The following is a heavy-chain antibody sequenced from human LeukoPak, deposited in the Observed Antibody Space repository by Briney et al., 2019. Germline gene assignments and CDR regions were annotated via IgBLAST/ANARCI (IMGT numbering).Heavy chain of an antibody. Sequence: SVKVSCKGSGGTFSSYAISWVRQAPGQGLKWMGGIIPIFGTANYAQKFQGRVTITADESTSTAYMELSSLRSEDTAVYYCASTHSSIAAAGTFNYWGQGTLVTVSS. D-gene: IGHD6-13*01. V-gene: IGHV1-69*01. CDR3: ASTHSSIAAAGTFNY. J-gene: IGHJ4*02. CDR2: IIPIFGTA. CDR1: GGTFSSYA.